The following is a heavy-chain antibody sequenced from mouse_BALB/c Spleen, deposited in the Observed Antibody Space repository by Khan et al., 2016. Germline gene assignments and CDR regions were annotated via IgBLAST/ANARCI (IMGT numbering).Heavy chain of an antibody. CDR3: ARGHGILDY. Sequence: QIQLVQSGPELKKPGETVKISCKASGYTFTNYAMNWVKQAPGKGLKWMGWINTYTGKPTYADDFKGRFAFSLDTSASTAYLQINNLKNEDMDTYFCARGHGILDYWGQGTTLTVSS. CDR1: GYTFTNYA. V-gene: IGHV9-1*02. J-gene: IGHJ2*01. D-gene: IGHD2-1*01. CDR2: INTYTGKP.